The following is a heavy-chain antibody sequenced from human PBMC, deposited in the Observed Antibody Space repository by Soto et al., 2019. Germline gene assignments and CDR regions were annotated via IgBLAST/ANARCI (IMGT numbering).Heavy chain of an antibody. Sequence: EEELVESGGGVVQPGGSLILSCVGSRFSLSSSWMTWVRQAPGKGLEWVANVKEDGRQQYYVDSVKGRFIVSRDNAKNAVYLQMNTLGVEDTALYYCARDANFAYGLTWYDALDMCGQGTMVIVSS. CDR3: ARDANFAYGLTWYDALDM. CDR1: RFSLSSSW. J-gene: IGHJ3*02. D-gene: IGHD6-13*01. CDR2: VKEDGRQQ. V-gene: IGHV3-7*03.